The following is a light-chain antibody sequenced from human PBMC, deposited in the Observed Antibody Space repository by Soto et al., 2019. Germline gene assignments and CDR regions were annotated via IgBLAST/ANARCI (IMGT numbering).Light chain of an antibody. Sequence: SYELTQPPSVSVAPGQTARVTCGGSNIGSKRVHWYQQRLGQAPVVVVYDDSGRPSGIPERFSGSNSGHTATLTISRVEAEDEADYYCQVWNSGDDHVLFGGGTKLTVL. CDR1: NIGSKR. V-gene: IGLV3-21*02. CDR2: DDS. J-gene: IGLJ2*01. CDR3: QVWNSGDDHVL.